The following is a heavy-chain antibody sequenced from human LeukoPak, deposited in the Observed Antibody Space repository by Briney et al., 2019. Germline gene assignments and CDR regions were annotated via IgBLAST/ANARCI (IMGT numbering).Heavy chain of an antibody. D-gene: IGHD2-2*01. CDR1: GGSISSYY. CDR2: IYYSGST. V-gene: IGHV4-59*01. Sequence: PSETLSLTCTVSGGSISSYYWSWIRQPPGKGLEWIGYIYYSGSTNYNPSLKSRATISVDTSKNQFSLKLRSVTAADTAVYYCANGGYCSSTSCYPNWFDPWGQGTLVTVSS. CDR3: ANGGYCSSTSCYPNWFDP. J-gene: IGHJ5*02.